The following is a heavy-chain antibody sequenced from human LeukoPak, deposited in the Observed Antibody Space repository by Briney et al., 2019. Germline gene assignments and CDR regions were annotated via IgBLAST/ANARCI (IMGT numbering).Heavy chain of an antibody. CDR2: ISPSGTSI. J-gene: IGHJ6*03. Sequence: GGSLRLSCVASGFTFTTYEMNWVRQAPGKGLHWISHISPSGTSIFYADSVMGRFSISRDNAKKSLYLQMNSLRAEDTAVYYCARNPTDSNYYYYYYMDVWGKGTAVTVSS. CDR3: ARNPTDSNYYYYYYMDV. D-gene: IGHD4-11*01. CDR1: GFTFTTYE. V-gene: IGHV3-48*03.